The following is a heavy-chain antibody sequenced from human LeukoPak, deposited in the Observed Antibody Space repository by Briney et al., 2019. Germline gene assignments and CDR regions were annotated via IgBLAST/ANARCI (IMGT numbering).Heavy chain of an antibody. Sequence: SQTLSLTCIVSGGSISSGSYYWSWIRQPAGKGLEWIGRIYTSGSTNYNPSLKSRVTISVDTSKNQFSLKLSSVTAADTAVYYCARDGLEMATFYFDYWGQGTLVTVSS. J-gene: IGHJ4*02. D-gene: IGHD5-24*01. CDR1: GGSISSGSYY. CDR2: IYTSGST. V-gene: IGHV4-61*02. CDR3: ARDGLEMATFYFDY.